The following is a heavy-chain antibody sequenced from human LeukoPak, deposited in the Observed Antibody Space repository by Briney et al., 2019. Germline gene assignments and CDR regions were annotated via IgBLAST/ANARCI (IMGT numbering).Heavy chain of an antibody. V-gene: IGHV3-7*01. CDR3: SNGIYSPSY. CDR2: INQDESQQ. CDR1: GFPFSPIW. J-gene: IGHJ4*02. Sequence: GGSLRLSCVASGFPFSPIWMSWVRQSPGKGLEWVTNINQDESQQYYLESVEGRFTVSRDNARNSVYLHMNNLRVEDTAVYYCSNGIYSPSYWGRGTLVTVSS. D-gene: IGHD6-13*01.